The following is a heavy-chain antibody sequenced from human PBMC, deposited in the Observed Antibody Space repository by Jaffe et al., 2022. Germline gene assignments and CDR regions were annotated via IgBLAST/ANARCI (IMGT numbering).Heavy chain of an antibody. J-gene: IGHJ4*02. D-gene: IGHD2-15*01. CDR3: TRGVVVVAVTRYYFDY. CDR1: GFTFGDYA. Sequence: EVQLVESGGGLVQPGRSLRLSCTASGFTFGDYAMSWVRQAPGKGLEWVGFIRSKAYGGTTEYAASVKGRFTISRDDSKSIAYLQMNSLKTEDTAVYYCTRGVVVVAVTRYYFDYWGQGTLVTVSS. CDR2: IRSKAYGGTT. V-gene: IGHV3-49*04.